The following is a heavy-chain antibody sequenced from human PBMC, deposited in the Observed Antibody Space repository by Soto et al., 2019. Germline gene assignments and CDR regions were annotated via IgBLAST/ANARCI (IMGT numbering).Heavy chain of an antibody. CDR3: ARDSIAARPLELYYYAMDV. CDR1: GFTFSGYG. J-gene: IGHJ6*02. CDR2: IWHDGTNE. D-gene: IGHD6-6*01. V-gene: IGHV3-33*01. Sequence: GGSLRLSCAASGFTFSGYGLHWVRRAPGKGLEWVAVIWHDGTNERYADSVKGRFTISRDNSKNTLYLQMNSLRAEDTAVYHCARDSIAARPLELYYYAMDVWGRGTMVTVSS.